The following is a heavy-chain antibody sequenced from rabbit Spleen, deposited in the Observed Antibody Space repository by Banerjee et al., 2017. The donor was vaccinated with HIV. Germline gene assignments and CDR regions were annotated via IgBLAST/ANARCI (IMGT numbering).Heavy chain of an antibody. D-gene: IGHD4-1*01. J-gene: IGHJ4*01. V-gene: IGHV1S40*01. CDR1: GFSFSSNW. CDR3: ARDLAGFIGWNFSL. CDR2: INTVTGKD. Sequence: QSLEESGGDLVKPGASLTLTCKASGFSFSSNWICWVRQAPGKGLEWIGCINTVTGKDVYAIWAKGRFTISPPSSTTVPLQMTSLTAADTATYFCARDLAGFIGWNFSLWGPGTLVTVS.